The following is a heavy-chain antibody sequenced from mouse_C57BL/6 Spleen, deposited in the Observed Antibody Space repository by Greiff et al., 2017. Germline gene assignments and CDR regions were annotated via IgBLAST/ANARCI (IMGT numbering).Heavy chain of an antibody. CDR1: GYSITSGYY. CDR2: ISYDGSN. Sequence: EVKLMESGPGLVKPSQSLSLTCSVTGYSITSGYYWNWIRQFPGNKLEWMGYISYDGSNNYNPSLKNRISITRDTSKNQFFLKLNSVTTEDTATYYCARKGDYDGWFAYWGQGTLVTVSA. D-gene: IGHD2-4*01. V-gene: IGHV3-6*01. CDR3: ARKGDYDGWFAY. J-gene: IGHJ3*01.